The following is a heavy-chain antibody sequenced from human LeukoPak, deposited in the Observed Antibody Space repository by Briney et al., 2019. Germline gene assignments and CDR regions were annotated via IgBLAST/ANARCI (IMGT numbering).Heavy chain of an antibody. CDR3: ARLGVVGNYYYCMDV. Sequence: PSETLSLTCTVSGGSISSYYWSWIRQPPGKGLEWIGYIYTSGSTNYNPSLKSRVTISVDTSKNQFSLKLSSVTAADTAVYYCARLGVVGNYYYCMDVWGKGTTVTVSS. V-gene: IGHV4-4*09. J-gene: IGHJ6*03. CDR2: IYTSGST. CDR1: GGSISSYY. D-gene: IGHD2-8*01.